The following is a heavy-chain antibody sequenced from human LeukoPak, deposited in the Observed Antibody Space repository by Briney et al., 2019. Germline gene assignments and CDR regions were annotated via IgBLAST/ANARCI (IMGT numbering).Heavy chain of an antibody. D-gene: IGHD5-12*01. CDR3: ARVGAGFRVASFDY. J-gene: IGHJ4*02. CDR2: IYYSGST. Sequence: SETLSLTCAVYRGSFSGDYYWSWIRQPPGKGLEWIGYIYYSGSTYYNPSLKSRVIISVDKSKNQFSLKLSSVTAADTAVYYCARVGAGFRVASFDYWGQGTLVTVSS. V-gene: IGHV4-30-4*01. CDR1: RGSFSGDYY.